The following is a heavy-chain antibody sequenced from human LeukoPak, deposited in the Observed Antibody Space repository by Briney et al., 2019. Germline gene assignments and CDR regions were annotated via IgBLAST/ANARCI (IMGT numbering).Heavy chain of an antibody. CDR1: GFSFSNYP. CDR2: ISYDGSSR. D-gene: IGHD7-27*01. V-gene: IGHV3-30*04. CDR3: ASPPGRPNGD. J-gene: IGHJ4*02. Sequence: GGSLRLSCAASGFSFSNYPMQWVRHAPGMGLEWVATISYDGSSRYSAASVKGRFTISRDNSKNTLSLQMNRLRVEDTAMYYCASPPGRPNGDWGQGTLITVSS.